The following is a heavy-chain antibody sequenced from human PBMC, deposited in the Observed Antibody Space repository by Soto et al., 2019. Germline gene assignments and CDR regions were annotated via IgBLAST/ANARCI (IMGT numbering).Heavy chain of an antibody. D-gene: IGHD1-26*01. CDR1: GGSISSYY. Sequence: SETLSLTCTVSGGSISSYYWSWIRQPPGKGLEWIGNIYDSGSTNYNPSLKSRVTISVDTSKNQFSLKLSSVTAADTAVYYCAGGLGRRWELVKPVDYWGHGTLVTVSS. CDR2: IYDSGST. CDR3: AGGLGRRWELVKPVDY. J-gene: IGHJ4*01. V-gene: IGHV4-59*01.